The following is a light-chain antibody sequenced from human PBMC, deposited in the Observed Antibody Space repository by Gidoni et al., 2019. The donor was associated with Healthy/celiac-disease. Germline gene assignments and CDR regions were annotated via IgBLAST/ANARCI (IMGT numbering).Light chain of an antibody. Sequence: QSVLTQPPSVSGAPGQRVTISCTGSSSNIGAGYDVHWYQQLPGTAPKLLISGNSNRPSGVPDRFSGSKSGTSASLAITGLQAEDEADYYCQSYDRSLSVVVFGGGTKLTVL. CDR3: QSYDRSLSVVV. CDR2: GNS. CDR1: SSNIGAGYD. V-gene: IGLV1-40*01. J-gene: IGLJ2*01.